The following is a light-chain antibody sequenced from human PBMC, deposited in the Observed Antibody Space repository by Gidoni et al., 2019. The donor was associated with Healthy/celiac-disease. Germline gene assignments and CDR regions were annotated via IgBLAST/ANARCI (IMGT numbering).Light chain of an antibody. CDR3: QQYNSYLLT. J-gene: IGKJ4*01. CDR1: QSISSW. V-gene: IGKV1-5*01. CDR2: DAS. Sequence: DSQMTQSPSTLSASVGDRVTITYRASQSISSWLAWYQQKPGKAPKLLIYDASILESGVPSRFSGCGSGSEFTLTISSLQSDDFATYYCQQYNSYLLTFGGGTKVEIK.